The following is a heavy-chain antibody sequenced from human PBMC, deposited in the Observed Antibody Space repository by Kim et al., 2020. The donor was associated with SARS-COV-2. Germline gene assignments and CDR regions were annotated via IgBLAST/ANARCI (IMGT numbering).Heavy chain of an antibody. CDR3: AKVGWELLEFYGMDV. CDR2: ISGSGGST. J-gene: IGHJ6*02. V-gene: IGHV3-23*01. CDR1: GFTFSSYA. Sequence: GGSLRLSCAASGFTFSSYAMSWVRQAPGKGLEWVSAISGSGGSTYYADSVKGRFTISRDNSKNTLYLQMNSLRAEDTAVYYCAKVGWELLEFYGMDVWGHTTTVTASS. D-gene: IGHD1-26*01.